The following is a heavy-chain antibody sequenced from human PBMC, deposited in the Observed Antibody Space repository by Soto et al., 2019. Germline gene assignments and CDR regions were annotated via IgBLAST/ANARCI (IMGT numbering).Heavy chain of an antibody. J-gene: IGHJ4*02. CDR3: AQRWDVVGASTGDYFAS. V-gene: IGHV3-23*01. D-gene: IGHD1-26*01. CDR2: IRNDGGTT. CDR1: GFTFNVYA. Sequence: EVQLLESGGGLVLPGGSLRLSCAASGFTFNVYAMSWVRQAPGKGLEWVSTIRNDGGTTDYADSVKGRFTISRDNSKNTPSLHINSLSPDDSAVYYCAQRWDVVGASTGDYFASWGQGTLDDVSS.